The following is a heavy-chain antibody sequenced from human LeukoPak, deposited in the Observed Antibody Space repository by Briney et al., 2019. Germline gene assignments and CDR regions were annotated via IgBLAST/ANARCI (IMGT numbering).Heavy chain of an antibody. CDR2: IRSGGNYK. Sequence: GGSLRLSCAASGFTFSDYSMNWVRQAPGKGLEWVSYIRSGGNYKYYADSVKGRFTISRDNAKNSPYLQMHSLRAEDTALYYGARGAYKRGGSHETWGQGTLVTVSS. CDR3: ARGAYKRGGSHET. V-gene: IGHV3-21*01. D-gene: IGHD2-15*01. J-gene: IGHJ5*02. CDR1: GFTFSDYS.